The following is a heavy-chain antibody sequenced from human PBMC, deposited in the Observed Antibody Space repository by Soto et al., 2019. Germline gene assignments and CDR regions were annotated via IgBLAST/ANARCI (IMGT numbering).Heavy chain of an antibody. CDR2: ISYDGSNK. CDR3: AKARHDFWTGDYYYGMDV. D-gene: IGHD3-3*01. J-gene: IGHJ6*02. V-gene: IGHV3-30*18. CDR1: GFTFSSYG. Sequence: GGSLRLSCAASGFTFSSYGMHWVRQAPGKGLEWVAVISYDGSNKYYADSVKGRFTISRDNSKNTLYLQMNSLRAEDTAVYYCAKARHDFWTGDYYYGMDVWGRGTTVTVSS.